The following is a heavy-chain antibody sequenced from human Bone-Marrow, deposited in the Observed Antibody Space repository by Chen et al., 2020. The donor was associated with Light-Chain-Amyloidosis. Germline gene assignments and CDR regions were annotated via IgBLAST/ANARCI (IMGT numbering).Heavy chain of an antibody. CDR2: IIPIFGTA. V-gene: IGHV1-69*06. D-gene: IGHD3-3*01. Sequence: QVQLVQSGAEVKKPGSSVKVSCKASGGTFSSYAISWVQQAPGQGLEWMGGIIPIFGTANYAQKFQGRVTITADKSTSTAYMELSSLRSEDTAVYYCARDHHPPYYDFWSGYKPFGMDVWGQGTTVTVSS. CDR1: GGTFSSYA. CDR3: ARDHHPPYYDFWSGYKPFGMDV. J-gene: IGHJ6*02.